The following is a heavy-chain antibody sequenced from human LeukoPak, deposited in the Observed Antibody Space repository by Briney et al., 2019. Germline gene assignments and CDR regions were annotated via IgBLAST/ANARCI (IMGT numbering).Heavy chain of an antibody. D-gene: IGHD6-13*01. CDR2: ISAYNGNT. J-gene: IGHJ4*02. CDR1: GCTFTSYG. Sequence: APVKVSCKASGCTFTSYGISWVRQAPGQGLEWMGWISAYNGNTNYAQKLQGRVTMTTDTSTSTAYMELRSLRSDDTAVYYCARVVDDSSSWYADYWGQGTLVTVSS. V-gene: IGHV1-18*01. CDR3: ARVVDDSSSWYADY.